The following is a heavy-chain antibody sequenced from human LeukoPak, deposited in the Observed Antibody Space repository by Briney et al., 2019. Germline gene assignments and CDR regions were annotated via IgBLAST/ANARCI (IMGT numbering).Heavy chain of an antibody. V-gene: IGHV4-4*07. CDR3: ARERGSVDY. CDR1: GGSISSYY. Sequence: SETLSLTCTVSGGSISSYYWSWIWQPAGKGLEWIGRTYTSGSTNYNPSLKSRVTMSVDTSKNQFSLKLSSVTAADTAVYYCARERGSVDYWGQGTLVTVSS. CDR2: TYTSGST. J-gene: IGHJ4*02. D-gene: IGHD5-12*01.